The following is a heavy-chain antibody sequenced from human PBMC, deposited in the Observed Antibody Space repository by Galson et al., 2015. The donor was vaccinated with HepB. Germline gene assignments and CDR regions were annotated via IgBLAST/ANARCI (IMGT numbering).Heavy chain of an antibody. V-gene: IGHV1-2*02. CDR3: AKGGPQYHWNDLHAFDI. CDR2: IRPDSGAT. Sequence: SVMVSGKATGDTFSYYYREWRQQGPGHAVDEMRLIRPDSGATKYTQMLRGRVTLTRDPSISTAYMELSRLRSDDTGVYYCAKGGPQYHWNDLHAFDIGGPGTMVTVSS. D-gene: IGHD1-20*01. J-gene: IGHJ3*02. CDR1: GDTFSYYY.